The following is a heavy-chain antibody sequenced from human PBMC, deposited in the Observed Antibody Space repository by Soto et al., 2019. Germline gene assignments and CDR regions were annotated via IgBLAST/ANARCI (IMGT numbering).Heavy chain of an antibody. Sequence: LSCAASRVTFSSYAISWVIQAPGKGLEWILVIRCSGGSTYYADPVKGRFPISRDNSKNTLYLQINSLSADDTSLYDCAKILPSLDVLDIRVHGTMVPVS. CDR2: IRCSGGST. CDR1: RVTFSSYA. V-gene: IGHV3-23*01. CDR3: AKILPSLDVLDI. J-gene: IGHJ3*02.